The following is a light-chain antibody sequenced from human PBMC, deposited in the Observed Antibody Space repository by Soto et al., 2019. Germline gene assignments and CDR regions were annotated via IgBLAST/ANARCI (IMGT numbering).Light chain of an antibody. CDR2: GAS. Sequence: IVLTQSPGTLSLSPGERATLSCRASPSVSSSYLAWYQQKPGQAPRLLIYGASNRATGIPDSFSGTGSGTDFTLTISRLEPEDFAVSYCQQYGSSPATFGQGTKVDIK. V-gene: IGKV3-20*01. CDR1: PSVSSSY. J-gene: IGKJ1*01. CDR3: QQYGSSPAT.